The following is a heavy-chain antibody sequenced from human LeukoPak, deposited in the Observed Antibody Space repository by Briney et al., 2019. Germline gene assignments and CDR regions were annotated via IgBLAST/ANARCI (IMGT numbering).Heavy chain of an antibody. CDR2: IYHSGST. CDR3: ARIPQPYSSGFFDY. V-gene: IGHV4-4*02. D-gene: IGHD6-19*01. Sequence: PSGTLSLTCAVSGGSISSSNWWSWVRQPPGKGLEWIGEIYHSGSTNYNPSLKSRVTISVDTSKNQFSLKLSSVTAADTAVYYCARIPQPYSSGFFDYWGQGTLVTVSS. CDR1: GGSISSSNW. J-gene: IGHJ4*02.